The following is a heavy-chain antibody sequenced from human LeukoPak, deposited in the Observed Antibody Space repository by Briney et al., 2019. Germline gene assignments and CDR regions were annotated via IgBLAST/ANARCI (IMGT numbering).Heavy chain of an antibody. Sequence: SETLSLTCTVSGGSISSYYWSWIRQPPGKGLEWIGYIYYSGSTNYNPSLKSRVTISVDTSKNQFSLKLSSVTAADTAVYYCARHESGREPWLDPWGQGTLVTVSS. CDR3: ARHESGREPWLDP. J-gene: IGHJ5*02. V-gene: IGHV4-59*08. CDR1: GGSISSYY. CDR2: IYYSGST. D-gene: IGHD1-14*01.